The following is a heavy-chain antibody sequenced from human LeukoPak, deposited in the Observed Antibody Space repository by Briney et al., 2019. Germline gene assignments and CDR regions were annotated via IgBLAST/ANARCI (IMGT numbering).Heavy chain of an antibody. J-gene: IGHJ4*02. D-gene: IGHD1-20*01. CDR2: ITSSGTAI. V-gene: IGHV3-11*01. Sequence: GGSLRLSCSASGFSFSDYYMSWIRQAPGKGLEWISYITSSGTAIYYADSARGRFTISRDNVKNSLYLQMDSLRDEDTAVYYCASDIAGTSGDYWGQGTLVSVSS. CDR1: GFSFSDYY. CDR3: ASDIAGTSGDY.